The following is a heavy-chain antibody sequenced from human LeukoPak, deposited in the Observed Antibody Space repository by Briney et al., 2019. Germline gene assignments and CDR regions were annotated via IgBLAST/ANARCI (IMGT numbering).Heavy chain of an antibody. CDR2: IYYSGST. Sequence: SETLSLTCTVSGGSISSYYWSWIRQPPGKGLEWIGYIYYSGSTNYNPSLKSRVTISVDTSKNQFSLKLSSVTAADTAVYYCARQASGYYLYYYYGMDVWGQGTTVTVSS. CDR3: ARQASGYYLYYYYGMDV. J-gene: IGHJ6*02. V-gene: IGHV4-59*08. D-gene: IGHD3-3*01. CDR1: GGSISSYY.